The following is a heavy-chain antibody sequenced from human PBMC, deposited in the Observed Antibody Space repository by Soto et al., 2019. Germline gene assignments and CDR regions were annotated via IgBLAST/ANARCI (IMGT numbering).Heavy chain of an antibody. Sequence: PSQTLSLTCAISGDSVSSNSAAWNWIRQSPSRGLEWLGRTYYRSKWYNDDAVSVKSRITINPDTSKNQFSLQLNSVTPEDTALSHCERGESISVAWFDYWGQGTLVTVSS. V-gene: IGHV6-1*01. D-gene: IGHD6-19*01. CDR3: ERGESISVAWFDY. CDR1: GDSVSSNSAA. J-gene: IGHJ4*02. CDR2: TYYRSKWYN.